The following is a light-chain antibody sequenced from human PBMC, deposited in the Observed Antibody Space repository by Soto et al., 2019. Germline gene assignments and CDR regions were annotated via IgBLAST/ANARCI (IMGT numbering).Light chain of an antibody. J-gene: IGKJ3*01. CDR2: GAS. V-gene: IGKV3-20*01. CDR3: QQYGSSLFT. Sequence: EIVLTQSPGTLSLSPGERATLSCRASQSVSSSYLAWYQQKPGQATRLLIYGASSRATGIPDRFSGSGSGTDYTLTISRLEPEAFAVYYCQQYGSSLFTFGPGTKVDIK. CDR1: QSVSSSY.